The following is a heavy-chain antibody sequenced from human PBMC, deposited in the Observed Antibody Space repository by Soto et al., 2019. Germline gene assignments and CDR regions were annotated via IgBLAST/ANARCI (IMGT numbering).Heavy chain of an antibody. CDR2: IFYSGTT. J-gene: IGHJ3*02. CDR3: ARGRGGTYDAFDI. V-gene: IGHV4-59*01. D-gene: IGHD1-26*01. CDR1: GGSISSYF. Sequence: PSETLSLTCTVSGGSISSYFLGFMLQPPGEGLEWIWYIFYSGTTNYSPSLKSRVTMSLGTAKNQFSLNLTSVTAADTAVYYCARGRGGTYDAFDIWGQGTMVTVSS.